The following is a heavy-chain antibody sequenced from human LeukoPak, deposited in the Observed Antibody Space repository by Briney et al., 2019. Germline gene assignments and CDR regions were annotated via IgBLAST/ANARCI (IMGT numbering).Heavy chain of an antibody. V-gene: IGHV3-11*04. CDR3: ARSGTTGRNWYFDL. CDR1: GFTFSDYY. CDR2: ISSSGSTI. D-gene: IGHD1-14*01. J-gene: IGHJ2*01. Sequence: GGSLRLSCAASGFTFSDYYMSWIRQAPGKGLEWVSYISSSGSTIYYADAVKGRVTISRDNAKNSLYLQMNSLRAEDTAVYYCARSGTTGRNWYFDLWGRGTLVTVSS.